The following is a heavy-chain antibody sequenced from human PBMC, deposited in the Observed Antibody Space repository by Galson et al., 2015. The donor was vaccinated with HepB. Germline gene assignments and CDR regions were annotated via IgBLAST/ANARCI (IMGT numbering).Heavy chain of an antibody. CDR3: AKGSRVAAAGPSYYFDY. V-gene: IGHV3-30*18. J-gene: IGHJ4*02. CDR2: ISYDGSNK. CDR1: GFTFSSYG. Sequence: SLRLSCAASGFTFSSYGMHWVRQAPGKGLEWVAVISYDGSNKYYADSVKGRFTISRDNSKNTLYLQMNSLRAEDTAVYYCAKGSRVAAAGPSYYFDYWGQGTLVTVSS. D-gene: IGHD6-13*01.